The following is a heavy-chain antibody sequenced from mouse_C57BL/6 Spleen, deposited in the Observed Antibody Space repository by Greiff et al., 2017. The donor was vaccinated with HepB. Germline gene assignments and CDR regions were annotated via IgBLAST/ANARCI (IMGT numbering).Heavy chain of an antibody. Sequence: QVQLQQPGAELVKPGASVKLSCKASGYTFTSYWMHWVKQRPGQGLEWIGMIHPNSGSTNYNEKFKSKATLTVDKSSSTAYMQLSSLTSEDSAVYYCARDYGSMGGDVWGTGTTVTVSS. D-gene: IGHD1-1*01. CDR1: GYTFTSYW. CDR3: ARDYGSMGGDV. CDR2: IHPNSGST. J-gene: IGHJ1*03. V-gene: IGHV1-64*01.